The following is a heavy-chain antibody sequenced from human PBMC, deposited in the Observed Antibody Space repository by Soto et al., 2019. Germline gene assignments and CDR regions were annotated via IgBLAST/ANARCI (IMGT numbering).Heavy chain of an antibody. CDR2: ISRSGGST. CDR3: VKAYFGIHV. J-gene: IGHJ6*02. Sequence: GGSLRLSCAASGFSFSSYDMSWVRQAPGKGLEWVSGISRSGGSTYYADSVKGRFTISRDNSKDTLFVQMSSLRAEDTAVYYCVKAYFGIHVWRQGTPVTVYS. V-gene: IGHV3-23*01. CDR1: GFSFSSYD.